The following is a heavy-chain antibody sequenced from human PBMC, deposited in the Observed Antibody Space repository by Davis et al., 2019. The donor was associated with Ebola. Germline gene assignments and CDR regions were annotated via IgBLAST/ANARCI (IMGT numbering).Heavy chain of an antibody. V-gene: IGHV3-9*01. CDR1: GFTLDDYA. CDR3: AKDNSGKYLLGAFDV. Sequence: PGGSLRLSCAASGFTLDDYAMHWVRQAPGKGLEWVSGLSWNSGSIGYGDSVKGRFTISRDNAKNSLYLQMNSLRAEDTALYYCAKDNSGKYLLGAFDVWGQGTMVTVSS. CDR2: LSWNSGSI. D-gene: IGHD1-26*01. J-gene: IGHJ3*01.